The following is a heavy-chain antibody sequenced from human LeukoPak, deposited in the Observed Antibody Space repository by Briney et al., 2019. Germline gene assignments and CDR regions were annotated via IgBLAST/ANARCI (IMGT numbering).Heavy chain of an antibody. CDR3: ARGCSGGSCYSAFDY. V-gene: IGHV3-21*04. Sequence: GGSLRLSCAASGFTFSSYSMNWVRQAPGKGLEWVSSISSSSSYIYYADSVKGRFTISRDISKNTLSLQMKSLRPDDTAVYYCARGCSGGSCYSAFDYWGQGTLVTVSS. CDR1: GFTFSSYS. D-gene: IGHD2-15*01. CDR2: ISSSSSYI. J-gene: IGHJ4*02.